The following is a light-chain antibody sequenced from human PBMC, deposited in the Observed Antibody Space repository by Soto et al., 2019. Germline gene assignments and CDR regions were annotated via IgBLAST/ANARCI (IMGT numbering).Light chain of an antibody. Sequence: QAVVTQEPSFSVSPGGTVTLTCGLSSGSVSTSYYPSWYQQTPGQAPRTLIYSTNTRSSGVPDRFSGSVLGNQAALTITGAQADDESDYYCVLYMGSGIRVFGGGTKSPS. CDR1: SGSVSTSYY. V-gene: IGLV8-61*01. CDR3: VLYMGSGIRV. J-gene: IGLJ2*01. CDR2: STN.